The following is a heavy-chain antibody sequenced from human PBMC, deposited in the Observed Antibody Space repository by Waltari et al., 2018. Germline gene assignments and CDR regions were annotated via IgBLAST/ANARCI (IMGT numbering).Heavy chain of an antibody. Sequence: QLLESGGGLVQPGGSLRLSCAASGFCFSNYAMNWVRQAPGKGLEWVSVISGGGISTFYADSVKGRFTVSRDNSKNTLYLQMSSLRAEDTAVYYCAKEGDDYSFDYWGQGTLVTVSS. CDR1: GFCFSNYA. J-gene: IGHJ4*02. CDR2: ISGGGIST. CDR3: AKEGDDYSFDY. V-gene: IGHV3-23*01. D-gene: IGHD1-26*01.